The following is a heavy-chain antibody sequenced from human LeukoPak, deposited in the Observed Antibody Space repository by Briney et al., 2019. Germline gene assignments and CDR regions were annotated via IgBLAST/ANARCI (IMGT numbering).Heavy chain of an antibody. CDR2: IKQDGSEK. D-gene: IGHD5/OR15-5a*01. J-gene: IGHJ6*03. CDR3: ATPGVSTSANYYMSV. Sequence: PGGSLRLSCAASGFTFKNYWMSWVRQAPGKGLEWVANIKQDGSEKYYVDSVKGRFTISRDNAKNSLYLQMNSLRAEDTAVYYCATPGVSTSANYYMSVWGKGTTVTISS. V-gene: IGHV3-7*01. CDR1: GFTFKNYW.